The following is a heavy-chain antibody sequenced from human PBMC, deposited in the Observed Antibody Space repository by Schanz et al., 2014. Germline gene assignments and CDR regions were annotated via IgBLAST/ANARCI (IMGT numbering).Heavy chain of an antibody. Sequence: QVQLVQSGAEVKKPGASVKVSCKASGYTFTGHHMHWVRQAPGQGLEWMGWITKSGDRNYAQKFQGRVTMTRDTSISTAYMELSRLTSDDTAIYYCARDPYGKNSGDFDYWGQGTLVTVSS. D-gene: IGHD4-17*01. CDR1: GYTFTGHH. V-gene: IGHV1-2*02. CDR2: ITKSGDR. CDR3: ARDPYGKNSGDFDY. J-gene: IGHJ4*02.